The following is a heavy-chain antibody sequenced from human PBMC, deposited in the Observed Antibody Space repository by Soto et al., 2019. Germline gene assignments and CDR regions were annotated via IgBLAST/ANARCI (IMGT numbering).Heavy chain of an antibody. Sequence: GGALRLSCAGSGFSFSNFWMHWVRQAPGKGLVWVSRIDKEGDGTSNADAVKGRVTNSKDNAKNTLYLQRYSLTAEVPAVYYYLRDASVALVGSWGQGTLITV. CDR3: LRDASVALVGS. CDR2: IDKEGDGT. D-gene: IGHD2-21*01. V-gene: IGHV3-74*01. CDR1: GFSFSNFW. J-gene: IGHJ4*02.